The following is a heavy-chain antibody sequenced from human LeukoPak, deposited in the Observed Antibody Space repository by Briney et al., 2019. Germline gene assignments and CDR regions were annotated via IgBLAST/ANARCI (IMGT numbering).Heavy chain of an antibody. D-gene: IGHD6-19*01. V-gene: IGHV4-39*07. CDR1: GGSISSSSYY. CDR2: IYYSGST. Sequence: SETLSLTCTVSGGSISSSSYYWGWIRQPPGQGLEWIGSIYYSGSTYYNPSLKSRVTISVDTSKNQFSLKLSSVTAADTAVYYCARDRPVAGSYWYFDLWGRGTLVTVSS. J-gene: IGHJ2*01. CDR3: ARDRPVAGSYWYFDL.